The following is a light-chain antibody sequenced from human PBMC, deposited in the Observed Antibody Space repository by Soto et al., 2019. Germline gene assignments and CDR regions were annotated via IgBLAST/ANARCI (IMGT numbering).Light chain of an antibody. CDR2: DAS. J-gene: IGKJ1*01. CDR3: QQYGGSPRT. Sequence: EIVLTQSPATLSLSPGERAALSCIASQSVTSSYLAWYQQKPGLAPRLLIYDASSRATGIPDRFSGSGSGTDFTLTISRLEPEDFAVYYCQQYGGSPRTFGQGTKVDI. CDR1: QSVTSSY. V-gene: IGKV3D-20*01.